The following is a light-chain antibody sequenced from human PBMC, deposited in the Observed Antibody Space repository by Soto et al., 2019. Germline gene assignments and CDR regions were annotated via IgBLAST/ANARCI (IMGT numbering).Light chain of an antibody. J-gene: IGLJ1*01. CDR2: DVN. CDR3: NSYTSSSTYV. CDR1: SSDVGGYSF. V-gene: IGLV2-14*03. Sequence: QSVLTQPASVSGSPGQSITISCTGTSSDVGGYSFVSWYQQHPGKAPKLVIYDVNNRPSGVSNRFSGSKSGNTASLTISGLQSDDEADYYCNSYTSSSTYVFGTGTKVTVL.